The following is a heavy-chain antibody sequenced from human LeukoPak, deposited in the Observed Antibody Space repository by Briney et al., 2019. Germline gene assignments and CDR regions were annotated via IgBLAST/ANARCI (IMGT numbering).Heavy chain of an antibody. CDR3: ARGSRQPYYYGSGSYYCDY. J-gene: IGHJ4*02. CDR1: GYTFTGYY. CDR2: INPNSGGT. D-gene: IGHD3-10*01. Sequence: ASVKVSRKASGYTFTGYYMHWVRQAPGQGLEWMGWINPNSGGTNYAQKFQGWVTMTRDTSISTAYMELSRLRSDDTAVYYCARGSRQPYYYGSGSYYCDYWGQGTLATVSS. V-gene: IGHV1-2*04.